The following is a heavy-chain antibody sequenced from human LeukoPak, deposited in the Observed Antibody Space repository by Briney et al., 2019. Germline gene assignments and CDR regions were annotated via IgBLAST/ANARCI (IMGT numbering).Heavy chain of an antibody. CDR1: RGSFSGYY. V-gene: IGHV4-34*01. D-gene: IGHD6-19*01. Sequence: PSETLSLTCAVYRGSFSGYYWSWIRQPPGEGLEWIGEINHSGSTNYNPSLKSRVTISVDTSKNQFSLKLSSVTAADTAVYYCARQSSGPTDAFDIWGQGTMVTVSS. J-gene: IGHJ3*02. CDR2: INHSGST. CDR3: ARQSSGPTDAFDI.